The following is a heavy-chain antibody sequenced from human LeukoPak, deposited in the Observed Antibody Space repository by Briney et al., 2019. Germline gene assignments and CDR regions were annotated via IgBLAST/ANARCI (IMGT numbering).Heavy chain of an antibody. CDR3: ARDYRDDYGDYEAGFDY. J-gene: IGHJ4*02. CDR1: GFTVSSNY. V-gene: IGHV3-66*01. CDR2: IYSGGST. Sequence: RGSLRLSCAASGFTVSSNYMSWVRQAPGKGLEWVSVIYSGGSTYYADSVKGRFTISRDNSKNTLYLQMNSLRAEDTAVYYCARDYRDDYGDYEAGFDYWGQGTLVTVSS. D-gene: IGHD4-17*01.